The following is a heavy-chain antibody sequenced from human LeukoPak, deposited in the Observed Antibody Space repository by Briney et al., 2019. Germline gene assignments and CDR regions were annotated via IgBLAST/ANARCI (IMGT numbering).Heavy chain of an antibody. J-gene: IGHJ3*02. CDR2: INSDGSST. CDR3: AKDPVTLGFDAFDI. V-gene: IGHV3-74*01. Sequence: QPGGSLRLSCAASGFTFSSYWMHWVRQAPGKGLVWVSRINSDGSSTYYADSVKGRFTISRDNSKNTLYLQMNSLRAEDTAVYYCAKDPVTLGFDAFDIWGQGTMVTVSS. D-gene: IGHD4/OR15-4a*01. CDR1: GFTFSSYW.